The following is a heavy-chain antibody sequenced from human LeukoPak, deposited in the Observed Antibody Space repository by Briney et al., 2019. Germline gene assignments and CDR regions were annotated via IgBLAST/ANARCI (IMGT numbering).Heavy chain of an antibody. CDR3: ARALWGDGYSYGYGDY. Sequence: ASVKVSCKASGGTFNSYAISWVRQAPGQGLEWMGGIIPIFGTANYSQKFQDRVTITADKYTTTAYMELSSLRSEDTAVYYCARALWGDGYSYGYGDYWGQGTLVTVS. CDR1: GGTFNSYA. CDR2: IIPIFGTA. V-gene: IGHV1-69*06. D-gene: IGHD5-18*01. J-gene: IGHJ4*02.